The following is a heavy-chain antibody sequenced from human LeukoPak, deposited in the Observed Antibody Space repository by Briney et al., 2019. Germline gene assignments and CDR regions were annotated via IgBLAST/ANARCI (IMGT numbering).Heavy chain of an antibody. CDR1: GFTFSNAW. CDR3: TTEGPDYGDPIDYFDY. J-gene: IGHJ4*02. Sequence: PGGSLRLSCAASGFTFSNAWMSWVRQAPGKGLEWVGRIKSKTDGGTTDYAAPVKGRFTISRDDSKNTLYLQMNSLKSEDTAVYYCTTEGPDYGDPIDYFDYWGQGTLVTVSS. CDR2: IKSKTDGGTT. V-gene: IGHV3-15*01. D-gene: IGHD4-17*01.